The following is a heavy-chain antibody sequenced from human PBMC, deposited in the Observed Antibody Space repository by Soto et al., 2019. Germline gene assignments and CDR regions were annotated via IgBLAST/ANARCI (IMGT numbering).Heavy chain of an antibody. D-gene: IGHD5-18*01. J-gene: IGHJ4*02. CDR1: GYTFTSYG. CDR3: ARDVGYGLIDG. Sequence: QVQLVQSGGEVKKPGASVKVSCKASGYTFTSYGISWVRQAPGQGLEWMGWINAYNGNTNYAQKVPGRVTMTTDTPTITAYMELRSLSSDDTAVYYCARDVGYGLIDGWGQGTLVTVSS. V-gene: IGHV1-18*01. CDR2: INAYNGNT.